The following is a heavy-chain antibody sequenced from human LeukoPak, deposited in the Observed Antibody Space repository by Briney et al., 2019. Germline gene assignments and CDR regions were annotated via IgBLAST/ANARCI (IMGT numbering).Heavy chain of an antibody. CDR1: GGTFSSYA. Sequence: ASVKVSCKASGGTFSSYAISWVRQAPGQGLEWMGIINPSGGSTSYAQKFQGRVTMTRDTSTSTVYMELSSLRSEDTAVYYCASRTPMVRGAGFDPWGQGTLVTVSS. V-gene: IGHV1-46*01. J-gene: IGHJ5*02. CDR2: INPSGGST. CDR3: ASRTPMVRGAGFDP. D-gene: IGHD3-10*01.